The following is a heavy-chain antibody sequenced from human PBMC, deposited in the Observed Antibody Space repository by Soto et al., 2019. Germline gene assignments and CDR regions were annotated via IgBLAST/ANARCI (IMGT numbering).Heavy chain of an antibody. D-gene: IGHD5-12*01. J-gene: IGHJ4*02. CDR3: AKDQARGWLQNFDY. V-gene: IGHV3-23*01. CDR1: GFTFSSYA. Sequence: GGSLRLSCAASGFTFSSYAMSWVRQAPGKGLEWVSAISGSGGSTYYADSVKGRFTISRDNSKYTLYLQMNSLRAEDTAVYYCAKDQARGWLQNFDYWGQGTLVTVSS. CDR2: ISGSGGST.